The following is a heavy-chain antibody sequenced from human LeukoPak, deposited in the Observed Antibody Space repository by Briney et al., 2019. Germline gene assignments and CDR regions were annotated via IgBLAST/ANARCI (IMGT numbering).Heavy chain of an antibody. CDR3: AKDPVDRGCWYFPYYYYYMDV. V-gene: IGHV3-33*06. J-gene: IGHJ6*03. D-gene: IGHD6-13*01. Sequence: GGSLRLSCAASGFTFSSYGMHWVRQAPGKGLEWVAVIWYDGSNKYYADSVKGRFTISRDNSKNTLYLQMNSLRAEDTAVYYCAKDPVDRGCWYFPYYYYYMDVWGKGTTVTVSS. CDR2: IWYDGSNK. CDR1: GFTFSSYG.